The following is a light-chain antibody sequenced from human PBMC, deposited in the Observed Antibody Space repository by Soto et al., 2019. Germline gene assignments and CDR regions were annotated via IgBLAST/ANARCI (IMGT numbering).Light chain of an antibody. CDR3: SSFAGSRVLV. Sequence: QSVLTQPASVSGSPGQSITISCTGTSSDVGAYNYVSWYQQHPGKPPQLIIYEVSDRPSGVSNRFSGSKSGNTASLTISGLQAEDVAVYYCSSFAGSRVLVLGGGTKLTVL. CDR1: SSDVGAYNY. CDR2: EVS. V-gene: IGLV2-14*01. J-gene: IGLJ2*01.